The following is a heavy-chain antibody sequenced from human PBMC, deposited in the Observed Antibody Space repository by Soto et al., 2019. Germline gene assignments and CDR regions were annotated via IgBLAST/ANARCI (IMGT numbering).Heavy chain of an antibody. V-gene: IGHV4-59*01. J-gene: IGHJ4*02. D-gene: IGHD6-19*01. CDR2: VYYSGSP. Sequence: SETLSLTCTVSGASIISYYWSWIRQPPGKGLEWIGYVYYSGSPDYNASLKSRVTISLDTSKNQVSLKLSSVTAADTAVYYCAREGSVGWYYFDYWGQGALVTAPQ. CDR1: GASIISYY. CDR3: AREGSVGWYYFDY.